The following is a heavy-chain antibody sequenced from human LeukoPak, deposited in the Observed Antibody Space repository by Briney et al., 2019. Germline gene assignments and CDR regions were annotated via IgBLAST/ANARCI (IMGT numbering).Heavy chain of an antibody. Sequence: GGSLRLSCAASGFTFNNYAMTWVRQAPGKGLEGVSAISGSGDSTCYADSVEGRFTISRDNSKNSLYLQMNSLRAEDTAVYYCAKNSRVVVVTPNDYWGQGTLVTVSS. J-gene: IGHJ4*02. CDR1: GFTFNNYA. CDR2: ISGSGDST. D-gene: IGHD2-2*01. V-gene: IGHV3-23*01. CDR3: AKNSRVVVVTPNDY.